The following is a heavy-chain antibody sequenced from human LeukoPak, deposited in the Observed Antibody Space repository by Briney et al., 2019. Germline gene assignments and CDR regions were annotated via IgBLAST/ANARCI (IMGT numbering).Heavy chain of an antibody. CDR3: AHGSMYQLDY. D-gene: IGHD2-2*01. CDR1: GFSFSSHG. J-gene: IGHJ4*02. V-gene: IGHV3-23*01. CDR2: IIGGARGT. Sequence: SGGSLRLSCAASGFSFSSHGMSWVRQAPGKGLEWVSSIIGGARGTYYADSVKGRFTISRDNAKNTLYLQMNSLRAEDTAVYYCAHGSMYQLDYWGQGTLVTVSS.